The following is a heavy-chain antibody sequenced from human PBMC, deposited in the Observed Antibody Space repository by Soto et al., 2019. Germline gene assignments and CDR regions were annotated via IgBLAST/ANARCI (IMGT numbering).Heavy chain of an antibody. V-gene: IGHV3-30-3*01. D-gene: IGHD6-13*01. CDR1: GFTFSNYA. CDR2: ISDDGSNK. Sequence: PGGSLSLSCAASGFTFSNYALHWVRQAPGKGLEWVAVISDDGSNKYYADSVKGRFTISRDNSKNTLYLQMNSLRAEDTAMYYCARDRFASSWSYFDYWGQGTPVTVSS. CDR3: ARDRFASSWSYFDY. J-gene: IGHJ4*02.